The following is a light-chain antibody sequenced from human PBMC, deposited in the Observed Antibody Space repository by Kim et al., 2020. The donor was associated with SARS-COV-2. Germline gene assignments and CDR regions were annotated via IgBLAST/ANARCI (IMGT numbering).Light chain of an antibody. J-gene: IGLJ2*01. CDR2: DSN. CDR1: GTNIGNNY. Sequence: GQKVTISCSGSGTNIGNNYVSWYQQFPGTAPKLLIYDSNKRPSGIPDRFSGSKSGTSATLDITGLQTGDEADYYCGTWDSSLSAVVFGGGTKLTVL. CDR3: GTWDSSLSAVV. V-gene: IGLV1-51*01.